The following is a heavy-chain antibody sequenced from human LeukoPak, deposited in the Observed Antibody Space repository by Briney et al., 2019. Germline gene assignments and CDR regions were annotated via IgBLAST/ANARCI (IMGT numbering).Heavy chain of an antibody. CDR1: GGSFSGYY. J-gene: IGHJ5*02. Sequence: SETLSLTCAVYGGSFSGYYWSWIRQPPGKRLEWIGEINHSGSTNYNPSLKSRVTISVDTSKNQFSLKLSSVTAADTAVYYCARGLILAAILFDPWGQGTLVTVSS. CDR2: INHSGST. D-gene: IGHD2-15*01. CDR3: ARGLILAAILFDP. V-gene: IGHV4-34*01.